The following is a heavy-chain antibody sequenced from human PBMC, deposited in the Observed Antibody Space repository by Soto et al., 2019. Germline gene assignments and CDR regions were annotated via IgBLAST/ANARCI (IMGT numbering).Heavy chain of an antibody. J-gene: IGHJ4*02. V-gene: IGHV3-21*01. CDR2: INTSGDII. CDR3: ARDSPSPGISPIDY. Sequence: EVQLLESGGGLVKPGGSLRLSYAASGFTFSTHSMNWVRQAPGKGLEWVSCINTSGDIIYYADSVKGRFTISRDNAKNSLYLQMNSLRAEDTAVYFCARDSPSPGISPIDYWGQGTLVAVSS. CDR1: GFTFSTHS.